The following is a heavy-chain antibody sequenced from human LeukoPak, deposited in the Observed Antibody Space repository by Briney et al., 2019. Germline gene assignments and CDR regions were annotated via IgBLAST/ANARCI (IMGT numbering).Heavy chain of an antibody. V-gene: IGHV4-59*01. Sequence: SETLSLTCTVSGGSISSYYWSWIRQPPGKGLEWIGYIYYGGSTNYNPSLKSRVTISVDTSKNQFSLKLSSVTAADTAVYYCARGYYDSTLSYYFDYWGQGTLVTVSS. J-gene: IGHJ4*02. CDR1: GGSISSYY. D-gene: IGHD3-22*01. CDR2: IYYGGST. CDR3: ARGYYDSTLSYYFDY.